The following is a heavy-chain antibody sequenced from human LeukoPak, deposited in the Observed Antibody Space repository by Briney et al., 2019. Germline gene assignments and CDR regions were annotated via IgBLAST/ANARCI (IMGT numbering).Heavy chain of an antibody. J-gene: IGHJ5*02. CDR3: ARDREGITFGGVIVNNWFDP. D-gene: IGHD3-16*02. V-gene: IGHV4-31*03. CDR2: IYYSGST. Sequence: SQTLSLTCTVSGGSISSGGYYWSWIRQHPGKGLEWIGYIYYSGSTYYNPSLKSRITMSVDTSKNQFSLKLSSVTAADTAVYYCARDREGITFGGVIVNNWFDPWGQGTLVTVSS. CDR1: GGSISSGGYY.